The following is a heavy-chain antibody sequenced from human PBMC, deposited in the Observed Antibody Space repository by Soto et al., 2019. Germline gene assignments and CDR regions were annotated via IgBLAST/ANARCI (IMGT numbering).Heavy chain of an antibody. CDR3: ARVGPQTYYDYVWGSYRYKNWYFDL. CDR1: GGSITSSY. J-gene: IGHJ2*01. V-gene: IGHV4-59*12. Sequence: SETLSLTCTVSGGSITSSYWSRIRRPPGKGLEWIAYIYDTGISGYTLSTSYNPSLKSRVTISVDTSKNQFSLKLSSVTAADTAVYYCARVGPQTYYDYVWGSYRYKNWYFDLWGRGTLVTVSS. D-gene: IGHD3-16*02. CDR2: IYDTGISGYTLST.